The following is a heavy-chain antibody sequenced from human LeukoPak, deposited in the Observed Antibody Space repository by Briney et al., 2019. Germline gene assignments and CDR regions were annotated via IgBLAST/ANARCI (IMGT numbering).Heavy chain of an antibody. CDR1: GGTFSSYA. Sequence: SVKVSCKASGGTFSSYAISWVRQAPGQGLEWMGGIIPIFGTANYAQKFQGRVTITADESTSTAYMELSSPRSEDTAVYYCARDGSYGDYVFEEFYFDYWGQGTLVTVSS. CDR3: ARDGSYGDYVFEEFYFDY. D-gene: IGHD4-17*01. CDR2: IIPIFGTA. J-gene: IGHJ4*02. V-gene: IGHV1-69*13.